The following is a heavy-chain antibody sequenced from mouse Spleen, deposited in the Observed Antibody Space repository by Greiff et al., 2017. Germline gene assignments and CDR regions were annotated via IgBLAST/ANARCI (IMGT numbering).Heavy chain of an antibody. D-gene: IGHD4-1*01. CDR1: GYTFTSYW. V-gene: IGHV1-69*01. CDR3: ARSKDNWEDF. CDR2: IAPSDSYT. Sequence: QVQLQQSGAELVMPGTSVKLSCKASGYTFTSYWMHWVKQRPGQGLEWIGEIAPSDSYTNYNQNFKGKATLTLDKSSNTAYMQLSSLTSEDSAVYYCARSKDNWEDFWGQGTTLTVSS. J-gene: IGHJ2*01.